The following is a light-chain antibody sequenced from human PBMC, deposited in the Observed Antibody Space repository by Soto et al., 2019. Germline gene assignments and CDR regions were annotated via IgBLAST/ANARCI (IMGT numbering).Light chain of an antibody. CDR2: EVT. V-gene: IGLV2-8*01. CDR3: SSYTSSSTPV. Sequence: QSALTQPPSASGSPGQSVTISCTGTSSDVGGYNFVSWYQQHPGKVPKLMIYEVTKRPSGVPSRFSGSKSGNTASLTISGLQAEDEADYYCSSYTSSSTPVFGGGTKLTVL. CDR1: SSDVGGYNF. J-gene: IGLJ2*01.